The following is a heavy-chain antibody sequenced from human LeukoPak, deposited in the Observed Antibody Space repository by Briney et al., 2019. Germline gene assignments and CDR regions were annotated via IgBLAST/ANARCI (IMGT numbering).Heavy chain of an antibody. V-gene: IGHV3-23*01. J-gene: IGHJ4*02. CDR1: GFTFSSYA. Sequence: PGGSLRLSCAASGFTFSSYAMSWVRQAPGKGLEWVSAIGPSGGSTHYADSVKGRFTISRDNSKNTLYLQMNSLRAEDTAVYYCAKGNYDILTGNGYWGQGTLVTVSS. D-gene: IGHD3-9*01. CDR3: AKGNYDILTGNGY. CDR2: IGPSGGST.